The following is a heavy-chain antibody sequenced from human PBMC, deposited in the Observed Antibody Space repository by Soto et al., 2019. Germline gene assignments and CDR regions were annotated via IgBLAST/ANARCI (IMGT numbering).Heavy chain of an antibody. CDR3: ARDSAGLRFLEWSLDY. CDR2: INAGNGNT. J-gene: IGHJ4*02. Sequence: GASVKVSCKASGYTFTSYAMHWVRQAPGQRLERMGWINAGNGNTKYSQKFQGRVTITRDTSASTAYMELSSLRSEDTAVYYCARDSAGLRFLEWSLDYWGQGTLVTVSS. V-gene: IGHV1-3*01. D-gene: IGHD3-3*01. CDR1: GYTFTSYA.